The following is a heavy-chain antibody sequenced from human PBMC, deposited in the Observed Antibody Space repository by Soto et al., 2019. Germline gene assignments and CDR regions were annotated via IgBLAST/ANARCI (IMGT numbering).Heavy chain of an antibody. V-gene: IGHV4-39*01. CDR3: ARHGWVLTMIEGGYYFDY. CDR2: IYYSGST. CDR1: GGSISSSSYY. J-gene: IGHJ4*02. D-gene: IGHD3-22*01. Sequence: SETLSLTCTVSGGSISSSSYYWGWIRQPPGKGLEWIGSIYYSGSTYYNPSLKSRVTISVDTSKNQFSLKLSSVTAADTAVYYCARHGWVLTMIEGGYYFDYWGQGTLVTVSS.